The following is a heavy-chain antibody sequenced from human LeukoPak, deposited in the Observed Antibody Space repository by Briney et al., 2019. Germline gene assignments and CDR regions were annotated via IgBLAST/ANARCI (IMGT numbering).Heavy chain of an antibody. V-gene: IGHV3-48*01. J-gene: IGHJ5*02. D-gene: IGHD2-8*01. Sequence: PGGSLRLSCAASGFSFSRYNMNWVRQAPGKGLEWVSFINWSSSTIYYADSVRGRFTISRDNAKNSLYLQMNSLRAEDTAVYYCASLRSLRYCTNGVCYFLDPWGQGTLVTVSS. CDR1: GFSFSRYN. CDR3: ASLRSLRYCTNGVCYFLDP. CDR2: INWSSSTI.